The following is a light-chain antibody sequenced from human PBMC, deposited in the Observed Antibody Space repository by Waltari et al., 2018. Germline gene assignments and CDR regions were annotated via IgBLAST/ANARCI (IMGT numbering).Light chain of an antibody. CDR1: SSNIGSNI. Sequence: QSVLTQPPSASGTPGQRVTISCSGSSSNIGSNIVTWYQQLPGTGPKLLIYTNNQRPAGGPDRFSGSKSGSSASLAISGLQSEDQADYYCATWDDSLNVWVFGGGTKLTVL. V-gene: IGLV1-44*01. J-gene: IGLJ3*02. CDR3: ATWDDSLNVWV. CDR2: TNN.